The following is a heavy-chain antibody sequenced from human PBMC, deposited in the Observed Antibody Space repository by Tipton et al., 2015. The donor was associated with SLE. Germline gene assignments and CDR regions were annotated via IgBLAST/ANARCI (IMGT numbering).Heavy chain of an antibody. V-gene: IGHV4-59*01. CDR3: ARAEGSWDAFDI. D-gene: IGHD2-15*01. Sequence: LRLSCTVSGGSISSYYWSWIRQPPGRGLEWIGYIYYSGSTNYKPSLKSRVTISVDTSKNQFSLKLSSVTAADTAVYYCARAEGSWDAFDIWGQGTMVTVSS. J-gene: IGHJ3*02. CDR2: IYYSGST. CDR1: GGSISSYY.